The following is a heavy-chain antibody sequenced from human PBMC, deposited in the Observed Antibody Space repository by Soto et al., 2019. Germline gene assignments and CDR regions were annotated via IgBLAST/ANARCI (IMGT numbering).Heavy chain of an antibody. V-gene: IGHV4-31*03. CDR2: IYYSGST. Sequence: PSETLSLTCTVSGGSISSGGYYWSRIRQHPGKGLEWIGYIYYSGSTYYNPSLKSRVTISVDTSKNQFSLKLSSVTAADTAVYYCARDVRGPAGGFDPWGQGTLVTVSS. CDR3: ARDVRGPAGGFDP. CDR1: GGSISSGGYY. D-gene: IGHD6-25*01. J-gene: IGHJ5*02.